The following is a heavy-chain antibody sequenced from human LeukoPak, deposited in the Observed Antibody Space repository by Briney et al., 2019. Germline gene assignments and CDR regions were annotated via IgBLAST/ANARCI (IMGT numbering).Heavy chain of an antibody. CDR1: GGSISRYY. CDR3: ARRYCSSTSCHDAFDI. J-gene: IGHJ3*02. V-gene: IGHV4-4*09. Sequence: SETLSLTCTVSGGSISRYYWSWIRQPPGKGLEWIGYIYTSGSTNYNPSLKTRVTISVDTSKNQFSLKLSSVTAADTAVYYCARRYCSSTSCHDAFDIWGQGTMVTVSS. CDR2: IYTSGST. D-gene: IGHD2-2*01.